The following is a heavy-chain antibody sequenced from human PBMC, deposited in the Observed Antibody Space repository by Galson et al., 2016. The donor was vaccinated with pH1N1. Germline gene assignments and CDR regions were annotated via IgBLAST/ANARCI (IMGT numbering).Heavy chain of an antibody. CDR2: SRNKAKSYTT. J-gene: IGHJ3*02. V-gene: IGHV3-72*01. CDR1: GFTFSDYY. Sequence: SLRLSCAASGFTFSDYYMDWVRQAPGKGLEWVGRSRNKAKSYTTEYAASVQGRFTISRDESKNSLYLQMNSLKSEDTAIYYCARGFHSFDMWVQGTMVTVSS. CDR3: ARGFHSFDM.